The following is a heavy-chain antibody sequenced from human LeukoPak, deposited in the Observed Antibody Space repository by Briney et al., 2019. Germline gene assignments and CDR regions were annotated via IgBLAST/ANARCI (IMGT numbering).Heavy chain of an antibody. CDR2: IRYDVSNK. CDR3: EQGDCSGGPCPGPLN. V-gene: IGHV3-30*02. Sequence: GGSLRLSCAASGFIFSSYGMHWVRQAPGKGLEWVAFIRYDVSNKYYADSVKGRFTISRDNSKNTLYLQMNSLRVEDTSVYYCEQGDCSGGPCPGPLNWGQGTLVTVSS. D-gene: IGHD2-15*01. CDR1: GFIFSSYG. J-gene: IGHJ4*02.